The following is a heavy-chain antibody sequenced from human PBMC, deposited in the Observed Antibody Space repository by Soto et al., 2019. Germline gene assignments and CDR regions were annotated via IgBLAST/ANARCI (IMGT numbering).Heavy chain of an antibody. Sequence: QVQLVQSGAEVKKPGSSVKVSCKASGGTFSSYAISWVRQAPGQGLEWMGGIIPIFGTANYAQKFQGRVTITADKSTSTAYMELSSLRSEDTAVYYCASSDTSWGYYYYGMYVWGQGTTVTVSS. CDR3: ASSDTSWGYYYYGMYV. CDR2: IIPIFGTA. CDR1: GGTFSSYA. J-gene: IGHJ6*02. V-gene: IGHV1-69*06. D-gene: IGHD3-16*01.